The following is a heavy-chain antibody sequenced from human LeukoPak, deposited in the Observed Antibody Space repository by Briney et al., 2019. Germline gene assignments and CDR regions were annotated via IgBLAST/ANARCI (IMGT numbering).Heavy chain of an antibody. D-gene: IGHD6-13*01. Sequence: GGSLRLSCAASAFTFSDYYMSWIRQAPGKGLEWVSYISSSGSSIYYADSVKGRFTISRDNAKNSLYLQMNSLRAEDTAVYYCARGTAAAKIDYWGQGTLVTASS. CDR3: ARGTAAAKIDY. CDR2: ISSSGSSI. CDR1: AFTFSDYY. J-gene: IGHJ4*02. V-gene: IGHV3-11*04.